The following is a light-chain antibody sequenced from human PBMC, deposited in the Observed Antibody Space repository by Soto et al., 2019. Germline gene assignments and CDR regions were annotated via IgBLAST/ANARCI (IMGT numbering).Light chain of an antibody. CDR1: KSDIGVYDF. J-gene: IGLJ1*01. Sequence: QSVLTQPPSASGSPGQSVTISCTGTKSDIGVYDFVSWYQHHPGKAPRLIIYEVVRRPSGVPDRFSGSKSGNTASLTVSGLQAADEADYFCKSYAGSNTYVFGSGTKVPVL. CDR3: KSYAGSNTYV. V-gene: IGLV2-8*01. CDR2: EVV.